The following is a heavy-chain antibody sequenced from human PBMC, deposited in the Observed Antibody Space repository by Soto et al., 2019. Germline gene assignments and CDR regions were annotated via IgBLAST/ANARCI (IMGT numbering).Heavy chain of an antibody. V-gene: IGHV3-23*01. Sequence: GGSLRLSCAASGFTFSSYXMSXVRQAPGKGLEWVSAISGSGGSTYYADSVKGRFTISRDNSKNTLYLQMNSLRAEDTAVYYCAKDRSYGRITIFGVEGSFDYWGQGTLVTVSS. J-gene: IGHJ4*02. D-gene: IGHD3-3*01. CDR2: ISGSGGST. CDR3: AKDRSYGRITIFGVEGSFDY. CDR1: GFTFSSYX.